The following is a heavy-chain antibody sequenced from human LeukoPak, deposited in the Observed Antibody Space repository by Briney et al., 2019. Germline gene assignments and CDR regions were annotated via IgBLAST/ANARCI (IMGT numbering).Heavy chain of an antibody. J-gene: IGHJ5*02. CDR1: GVTVSITY. CDR2: IYSGGST. V-gene: IGHV3-53*01. Sequence: GGSLRLSCAASGVTVSITYMSWVRQAPGKGLEWVSSIYSGGSTYYADSVKGRLTISRDHSKNTLYLQMNSLRAGDTAVYYCVRDTVFAPWGQGTLVTVSS. D-gene: IGHD2-8*02. CDR3: VRDTVFAP.